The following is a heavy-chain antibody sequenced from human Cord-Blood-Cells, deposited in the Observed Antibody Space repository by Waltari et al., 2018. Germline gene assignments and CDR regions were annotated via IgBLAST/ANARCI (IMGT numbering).Heavy chain of an antibody. D-gene: IGHD3-16*01. CDR3: RGGGGRRVDSLFDY. CDR1: GYTFTGYY. Sequence: QVQLVQSGAEVKKPGASVKVSCKASGYTFTGYYMHWVRQAPGQGLEWRGGNNPNSGEKNKEQKCKGRVTRTRNTSISTPYMELSRRSSDDRAVFYCRGGGGRRVDSLFDYWGQGTLVTVSS. CDR2: NNPNSGEK. J-gene: IGHJ4*02. V-gene: IGHV1-2*02.